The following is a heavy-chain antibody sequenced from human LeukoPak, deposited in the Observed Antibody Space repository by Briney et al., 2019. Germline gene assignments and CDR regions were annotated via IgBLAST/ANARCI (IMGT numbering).Heavy chain of an antibody. CDR2: IKQDGSEK. J-gene: IGHJ4*02. D-gene: IGHD3-22*01. V-gene: IGHV3-7*05. CDR1: GFTFSNYA. Sequence: PGGSLRLSCAASGFTFSNYAMSWVRQAPGKGLEWVANIKQDGSEKYYVDSVKGRFTISRDNAKNSLYLQMNSLRAEDTAVYYCARDGTYYYDSSGLFDYWGQGTLVTVSS. CDR3: ARDGTYYYDSSGLFDY.